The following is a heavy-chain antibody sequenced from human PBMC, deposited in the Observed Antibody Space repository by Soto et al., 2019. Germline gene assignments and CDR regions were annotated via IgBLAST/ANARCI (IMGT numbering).Heavy chain of an antibody. V-gene: IGHV3-30-3*01. CDR1: GFTFSSYA. CDR3: ARGPYDDSSGYSYVDFDY. J-gene: IGHJ4*02. Sequence: QVQLVESGGGVVQPGRSLRLSCAASGFTFSSYAMHWVRQAPGKGLEWVAVISYDGSNKYYADSVKGRFTISRDNSKNTLYLQMNSLRAEDTAVYYCARGPYDDSSGYSYVDFDYWGQGTLVTVSS. CDR2: ISYDGSNK. D-gene: IGHD3-22*01.